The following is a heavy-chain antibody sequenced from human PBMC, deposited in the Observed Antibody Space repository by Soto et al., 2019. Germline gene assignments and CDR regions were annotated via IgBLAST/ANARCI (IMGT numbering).Heavy chain of an antibody. Sequence: GSLRLSCAASGFTFSSYWMSWVRQAPGKGLEWVANIKQDGSEKYYVDSVKGRFTISRDNAKNSLYLQMNSLRAEDTAVYYCARETGWNDVDYYYYYYMDVWGKGTTVTVSS. D-gene: IGHD1-1*01. V-gene: IGHV3-7*01. CDR2: IKQDGSEK. J-gene: IGHJ6*03. CDR3: ARETGWNDVDYYYYYYMDV. CDR1: GFTFSSYW.